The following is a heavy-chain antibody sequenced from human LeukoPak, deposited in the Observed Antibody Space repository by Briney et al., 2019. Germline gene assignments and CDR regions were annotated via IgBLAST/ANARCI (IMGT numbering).Heavy chain of an antibody. J-gene: IGHJ4*02. D-gene: IGHD2-2*01. CDR2: IYPGDSDT. V-gene: IGHV5-51*01. CDR1: GYTFNTYW. CDR3: ARHNLEYASDSPLDY. Sequence: GESLKISCKGSGYTFNTYWIVWVRQMPGKGLEWMAIIYPGDSDTRYSPSFQGPVTMPADKSTSTAYRRWTSLQATPTAIHFWARHNLEYASDSPLDYWGQGTLVTVSS.